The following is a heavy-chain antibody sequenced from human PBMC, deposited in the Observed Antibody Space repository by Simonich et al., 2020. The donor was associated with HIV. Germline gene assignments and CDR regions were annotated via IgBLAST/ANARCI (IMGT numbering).Heavy chain of an antibody. CDR2: VNPNSGGT. V-gene: IGHV1-2*06. J-gene: IGHJ3*02. CDR1: GYTFTDYN. Sequence: QVQLVQSAAEVKKPGASVKVSCKASGYTFTDYNIHWVRQAPGQGLEWMGRVNPNSGGTDDTQKFQGRVTMTRDKSITTAYMELSRLRSDDTAFYYCATHGPGSYSSALDIWGQGTMVTVSS. CDR3: ATHGPGSYSSALDI. D-gene: IGHD1-26*01.